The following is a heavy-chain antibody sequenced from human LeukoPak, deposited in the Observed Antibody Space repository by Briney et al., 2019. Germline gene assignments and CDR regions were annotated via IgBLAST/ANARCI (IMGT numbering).Heavy chain of an antibody. CDR3: AKDQGEYYYDSSGSAY. D-gene: IGHD3-22*01. J-gene: IGHJ4*02. V-gene: IGHV3-23*01. Sequence: GGSLRLSCAASGFTFSSYAMSWVRQAPGKGLEWVSAISGSGGSTYYAGSVKGRFTISRDNSKNTLYLQMNSLRAEDTAVYYCAKDQGEYYYDSSGSAYWGQGTLVTVSS. CDR2: ISGSGGST. CDR1: GFTFSSYA.